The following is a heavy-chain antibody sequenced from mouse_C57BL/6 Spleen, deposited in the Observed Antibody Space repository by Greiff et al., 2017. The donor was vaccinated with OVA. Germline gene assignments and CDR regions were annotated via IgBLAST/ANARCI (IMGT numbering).Heavy chain of an antibody. J-gene: IGHJ4*01. V-gene: IGHV1-69*01. D-gene: IGHD1-1*01. CDR1: GYTFTSYW. Sequence: HVQLQQPGAELVMPGASVKLSCTASGYTFTSYWMHWVKQRPGQGLEWIGEIDPSGGYTNYNQKFKGKSTFTVDKSYSTAYMQLSSLTSEDSAVYYCARGGDYNGSKMDYWGQGTTVTVSS. CDR2: IDPSGGYT. CDR3: ARGGDYNGSKMDY.